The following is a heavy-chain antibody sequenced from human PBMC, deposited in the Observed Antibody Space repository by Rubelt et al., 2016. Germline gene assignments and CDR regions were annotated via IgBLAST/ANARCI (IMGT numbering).Heavy chain of an antibody. V-gene: IGHV4-34*01. CDR3: ALNFDY. J-gene: IGHJ4*02. CDR1: GGSFSGYY. Sequence: QVQLQQWGAGLLKPSETLSLTCAVYGGSFSGYYWRWIRPPPGKGLEWIGEINHSGSTNYNPSLKSRVTISVDTSKNQFALKLSSVTDAETAVYYWALNFDYWGQGTLVTVAS. CDR2: INHSGST.